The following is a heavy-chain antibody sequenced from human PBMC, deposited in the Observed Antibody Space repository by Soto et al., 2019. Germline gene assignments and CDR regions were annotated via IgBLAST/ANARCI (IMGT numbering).Heavy chain of an antibody. V-gene: IGHV3-30-3*01. CDR3: AREIAARPYYYYGMDV. Sequence: GGSLRLSCAASGFTFSSYAMHWVRQAPGKGLEWVAVISYDGSNKYYADSVKGRFTISRDNSKNTLYLQMNSLRAEDTAVYYCAREIAARPYYYYGMDVWGQGTTVTVS. CDR2: ISYDGSNK. CDR1: GFTFSSYA. D-gene: IGHD6-6*01. J-gene: IGHJ6*02.